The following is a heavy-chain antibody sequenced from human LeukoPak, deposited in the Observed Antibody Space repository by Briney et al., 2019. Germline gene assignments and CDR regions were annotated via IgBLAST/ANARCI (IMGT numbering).Heavy chain of an antibody. D-gene: IGHD5-24*01. CDR1: GGSFSGYY. V-gene: IGHV4-34*01. CDR3: ASRNSVEVATISSDFDY. J-gene: IGHJ4*02. Sequence: SETLSLTCAVYGGSFSGYYWSWIRQPPGKGLEWIGEINHSGSTNYNPSLKSRVTISVDTSKNQFSLKLSSVTAADTAVYYCASRNSVEVATISSDFDYWGQGTLVTVSS. CDR2: INHSGST.